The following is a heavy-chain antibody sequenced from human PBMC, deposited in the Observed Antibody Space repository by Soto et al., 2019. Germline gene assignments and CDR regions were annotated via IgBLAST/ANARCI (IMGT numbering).Heavy chain of an antibody. Sequence: QVQLVQSGAEVKKPGASVKVSCKASGYTFTGYYMHWVRQAPGQGLEWMGWINPNSGGTNYAQKFQGWVTMTRDTSISTAYMERSRLRSDDTAVYYCAREDRWDAAAEGRSYYYGMDVWGQGTTVTVSS. D-gene: IGHD6-13*01. CDR1: GYTFTGYY. CDR3: AREDRWDAAAEGRSYYYGMDV. CDR2: INPNSGGT. J-gene: IGHJ6*02. V-gene: IGHV1-2*04.